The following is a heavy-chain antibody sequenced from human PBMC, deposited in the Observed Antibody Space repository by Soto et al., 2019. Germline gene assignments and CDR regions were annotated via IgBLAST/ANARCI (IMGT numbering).Heavy chain of an antibody. CDR3: ARGLVGATTAFDY. D-gene: IGHD1-26*01. V-gene: IGHV3-53*01. Sequence: GGSLRLSCAASGFTVSSSYMSWVRQAPGKGLEWVSTIYSPGSTYYADSVKGRFTISRDNSKNTLYLQMNSLRAEDTAVYYCARGLVGATTAFDYWGQGTLVTVYS. CDR1: GFTVSSSY. CDR2: IYSPGST. J-gene: IGHJ4*02.